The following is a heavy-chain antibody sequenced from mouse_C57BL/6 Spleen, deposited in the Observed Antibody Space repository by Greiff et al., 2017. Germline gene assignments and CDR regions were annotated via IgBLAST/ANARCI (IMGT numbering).Heavy chain of an antibody. Sequence: VHLVESGGGLVKPGGSLKLSCAASGFTFSDSGMHWVRQAPEKGLEWVAYISSGSSTIYYADTVKGRFTLSRDNAKNTLFLQMTSLRSEDTAMYYCARIADYYGSSHYARDYWGQGTSVTVSS. J-gene: IGHJ4*01. CDR2: ISSGSSTI. V-gene: IGHV5-17*01. D-gene: IGHD1-1*01. CDR1: GFTFSDSG. CDR3: ARIADYYGSSHYARDY.